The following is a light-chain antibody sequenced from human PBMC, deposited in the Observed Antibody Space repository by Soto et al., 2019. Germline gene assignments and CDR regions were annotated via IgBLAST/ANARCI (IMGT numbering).Light chain of an antibody. J-gene: IGKJ2*01. V-gene: IGKV3-11*01. Sequence: EIVLTQSPATLSLSPGERATLSCRASQSVSSYLAWYQQKPGQAPRLLIYDASNRATGIPARFSGSGSGTYFTLTISCLEPEDFAVYYCQQRSNWPTFGQETKLEIK. CDR3: QQRSNWPT. CDR2: DAS. CDR1: QSVSSY.